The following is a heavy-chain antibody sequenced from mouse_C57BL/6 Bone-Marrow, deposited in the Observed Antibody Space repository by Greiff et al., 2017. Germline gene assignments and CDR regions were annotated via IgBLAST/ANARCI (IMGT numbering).Heavy chain of an antibody. Sequence: QVQLQQSGPELVRPGASVKISCKAPGYTFTSHWMQWVRQRPGQGLEWIGEIFPGSGSTYYNEKFKGKATFTADTSSNTAYMQLSSLTTEDSAIYYCARSNYGSSYDYWGQGTTLTVSS. CDR3: ARSNYGSSYDY. J-gene: IGHJ2*01. CDR1: GYTFTSHW. CDR2: IFPGSGST. D-gene: IGHD1-1*01. V-gene: IGHV1-56*01.